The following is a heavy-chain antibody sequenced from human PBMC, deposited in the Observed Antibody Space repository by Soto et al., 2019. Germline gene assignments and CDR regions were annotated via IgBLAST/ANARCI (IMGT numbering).Heavy chain of an antibody. Sequence: SETLSLTCTVSGGSISSYYWIWIRQPPGKGLDWIGYIYYSGSTNYNPSLKSRVTISVDTSKNQFSLKLSSVTAADTAVYYCARRGGRGYDILTGPHYAFDIWGQGTMVTVSS. CDR2: IYYSGST. CDR1: GGSISSYY. D-gene: IGHD3-9*01. CDR3: ARRGGRGYDILTGPHYAFDI. V-gene: IGHV4-59*08. J-gene: IGHJ3*02.